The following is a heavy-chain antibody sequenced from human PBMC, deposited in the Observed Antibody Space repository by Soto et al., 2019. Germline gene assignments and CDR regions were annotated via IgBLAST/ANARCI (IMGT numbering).Heavy chain of an antibody. V-gene: IGHV4-4*07. CDR1: GGSISNYY. Sequence: QVQLQESGPGLVKPSETLSLTCTVSGGSISNYYWSWIRQPAGKELEWIGRIYTSGSTNYNPSLKSRVTMSVDRSKNQCSLKLTSVMAADTAVYYCARDRPADQSPWFDPWGQGTLVTVYS. J-gene: IGHJ5*02. D-gene: IGHD2-2*01. CDR3: ARDRPADQSPWFDP. CDR2: IYTSGST.